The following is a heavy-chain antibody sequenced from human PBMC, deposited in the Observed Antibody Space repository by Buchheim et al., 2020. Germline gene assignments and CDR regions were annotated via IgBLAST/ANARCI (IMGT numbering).Heavy chain of an antibody. CDR3: ARTVDTSMTNYYMDV. D-gene: IGHD5-18*01. V-gene: IGHV2-70*17. Sequence: QVTLRESGPALVKPTQTLTLTCTFSGFSLSTSGMCVSWIRQPPGKALEWLARIDWDDDKFYSSSLETRLTISKDTSKNLVVHTMTNMDPVDTSTFYCARTVDTSMTNYYMDVWGTGTT. CDR2: IDWDDDK. CDR1: GFSLSTSGMC. J-gene: IGHJ6*03.